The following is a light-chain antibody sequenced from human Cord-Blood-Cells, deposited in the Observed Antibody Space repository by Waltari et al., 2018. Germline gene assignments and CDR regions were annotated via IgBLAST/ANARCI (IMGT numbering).Light chain of an antibody. V-gene: IGLV2-14*01. CDR2: DVS. CDR3: SSYTSSSTWV. Sequence: QSVLTQPASVSGSPGQSITISCTGTSSDVGGYNYVSWYQQHPGKAPKLMIYDVSKRPSGVSTRFSGSKSGNTASLTISGLQAEDEADYYCSSYTSSSTWVFGGGTKLTVL. CDR1: SSDVGGYNY. J-gene: IGLJ3*02.